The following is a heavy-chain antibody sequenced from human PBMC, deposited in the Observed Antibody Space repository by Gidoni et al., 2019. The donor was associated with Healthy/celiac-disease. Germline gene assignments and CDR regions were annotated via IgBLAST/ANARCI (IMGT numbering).Heavy chain of an antibody. Sequence: QVQLGQSEADVKKPGSSVKVSCKASGGTFSSYAISCVRQAPGQGLEWMGRIIPIFGIANYAQKFQGRVTITADKSTSTAYMELSSLRSEDTAVYYCARNCGGDCYYQDYWGQGTLVTVSS. CDR1: GGTFSSYA. CDR2: IIPIFGIA. J-gene: IGHJ4*02. V-gene: IGHV1-69*04. D-gene: IGHD2-21*02. CDR3: ARNCGGDCYYQDY.